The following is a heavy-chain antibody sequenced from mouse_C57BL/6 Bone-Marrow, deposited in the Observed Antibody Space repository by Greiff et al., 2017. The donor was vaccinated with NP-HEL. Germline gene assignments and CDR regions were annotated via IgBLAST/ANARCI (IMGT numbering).Heavy chain of an antibody. Sequence: QVQLQQSGAELVRPGTSVKVSCKASGYAFTNYLIEWVKQRPGQGLEWIGVINPGSGGTNYNEKFKGKATLTADKSSSTAYMQLSSLTSEDSAVYFCARSTGMIWGQGTSVTVSS. CDR3: ARSTGMI. V-gene: IGHV1-54*01. J-gene: IGHJ4*01. CDR2: INPGSGGT. D-gene: IGHD2-3*01. CDR1: GYAFTNYL.